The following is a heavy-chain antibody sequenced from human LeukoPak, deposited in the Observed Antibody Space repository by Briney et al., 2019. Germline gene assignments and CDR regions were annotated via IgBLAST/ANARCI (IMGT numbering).Heavy chain of an antibody. CDR3: AREPMVRDFNWFDP. CDR2: INPNSGGT. D-gene: IGHD3-10*01. CDR1: GYTFTGYY. V-gene: IGHV1-2*06. Sequence: ASVKVSCKASGYTFTGYYIHWVRQAPGQGLGWMGRINPNSGGTNYAQKFQGRVTMTRDTSISTAYMQLSRLTSDDTAVYYCAREPMVRDFNWFDPWGQGTLVTVSS. J-gene: IGHJ5*02.